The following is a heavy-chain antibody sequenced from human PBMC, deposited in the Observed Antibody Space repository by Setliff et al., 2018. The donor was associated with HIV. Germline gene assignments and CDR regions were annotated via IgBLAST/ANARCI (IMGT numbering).Heavy chain of an antibody. D-gene: IGHD3-22*01. CDR3: ARDGNNYYDSSGYSNWFDP. Sequence: PSETLSLTCTVSGGSISSYYWSWIRQPAGKGLEWIGRIYTSGSTNYNPSLKSRVTMSVDTSKNQFSLKLSSVTAADTAVYYCARDGNNYYDSSGYSNWFDPWGQGTLVTVSS. CDR2: IYTSGST. V-gene: IGHV4-4*07. CDR1: GGSISSYY. J-gene: IGHJ5*02.